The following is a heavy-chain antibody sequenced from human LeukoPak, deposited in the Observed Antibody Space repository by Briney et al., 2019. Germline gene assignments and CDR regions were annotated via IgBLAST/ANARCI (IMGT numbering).Heavy chain of an antibody. V-gene: IGHV4-4*02. CDR3: ATRGGRIAAAGNNWFDP. CDR2: IYHSGST. J-gene: IGHJ5*02. CDR1: GGSISSSNW. D-gene: IGHD6-13*01. Sequence: SETLSLTCAVSGGSISSSNWWSWVRQPPGKGLEWIGEIYHSGSTNYNPSLKSRVTISVDTSKNQFSLKLSSVTAADTAVYYCATRGGRIAAAGNNWFDPWGQGTLVTVSS.